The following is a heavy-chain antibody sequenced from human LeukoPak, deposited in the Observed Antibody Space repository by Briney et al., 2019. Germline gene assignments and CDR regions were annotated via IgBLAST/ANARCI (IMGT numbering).Heavy chain of an antibody. D-gene: IGHD3-22*01. V-gene: IGHV3-21*01. CDR2: ISSSSSYI. Sequence: GGSLRLSCAASGFTFSSYSMNWVRQAPGKGLEWVSSISSSSSYIYYADSVKGRFTISRDNAKNSLYLQMNSRSAEDTAVYYCARDSGRDDSSGYYYSEVDYWGQGTLVTVSS. J-gene: IGHJ4*02. CDR3: ARDSGRDDSSGYYYSEVDY. CDR1: GFTFSSYS.